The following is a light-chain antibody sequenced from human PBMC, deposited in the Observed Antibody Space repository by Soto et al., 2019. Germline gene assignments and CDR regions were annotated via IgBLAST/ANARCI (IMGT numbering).Light chain of an antibody. V-gene: IGKV3-20*01. J-gene: IGKJ5*01. CDR2: GAS. CDR3: QQYGSSTIT. Sequence: EVLLTQYPGTLSLSPGERVTILCLASQSVSSTSLAWYQQKPGQTPRLLIYGASSRATGTPDRISGGGSGTHFTLTISRMETEDFAVYYCQQYGSSTITFGHGTRLEI. CDR1: QSVSSTS.